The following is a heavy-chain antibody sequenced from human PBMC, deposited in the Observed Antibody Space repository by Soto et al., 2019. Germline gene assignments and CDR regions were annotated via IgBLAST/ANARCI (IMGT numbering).Heavy chain of an antibody. V-gene: IGHV1-69*06. Sequence: GASVKVSCKASGGTFSSYAISWVRQAPGQGPEWMGGIIPIFGTANYAQKFQGRVTITADKSTSTAYMELSSLRSEDTAVYYCARRRRDGYNIFDYWGQGTLVTVSS. CDR1: GGTFSSYA. CDR2: IIPIFGTA. D-gene: IGHD5-12*01. CDR3: ARRRRDGYNIFDY. J-gene: IGHJ4*02.